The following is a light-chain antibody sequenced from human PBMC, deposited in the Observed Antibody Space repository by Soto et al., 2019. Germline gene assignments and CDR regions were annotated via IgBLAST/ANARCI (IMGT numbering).Light chain of an antibody. Sequence: EIVLTQSPATLSLSPGERATLSCRASQSVGSYFAWYQQKPGQAPRLLIYDASNRATGIPARFSGSGSGTDFFLTISSLEPDDFAVYYCQQRGNWPVTFGQGTRVDIK. CDR1: QSVGSY. V-gene: IGKV3-11*01. CDR2: DAS. J-gene: IGKJ1*01. CDR3: QQRGNWPVT.